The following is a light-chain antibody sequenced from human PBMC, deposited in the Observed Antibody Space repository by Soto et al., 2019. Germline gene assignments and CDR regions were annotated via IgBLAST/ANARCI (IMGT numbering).Light chain of an antibody. CDR3: QQYGSSRT. CDR1: QSVSSTY. V-gene: IGKV3-20*01. CDR2: ASS. Sequence: DIVLTQSPGTLSLSPGERATLSCRASQSVSSTYLAWYQQKPGQAPRLLIYASSSRATGIPDRFSGSGFGTDFTLTISKLEPEDFAVYYCQQYGSSRTFGQGTKVDIK. J-gene: IGKJ1*01.